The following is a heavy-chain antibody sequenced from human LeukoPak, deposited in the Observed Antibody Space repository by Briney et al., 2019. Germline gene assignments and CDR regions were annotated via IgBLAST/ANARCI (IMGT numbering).Heavy chain of an antibody. CDR1: GFTFSSYS. D-gene: IGHD1-14*01. Sequence: GGSLRLSCAASGFTFSSYSMNWVRQAPGKGLEWVSSISSSSSYIYYADSVKGRFTISRDNAKNSLYLRMNSLRAEDTAVYYCARDRRSGALFDYWGQGTLVTVSS. J-gene: IGHJ4*02. CDR2: ISSSSSYI. CDR3: ARDRRSGALFDY. V-gene: IGHV3-21*01.